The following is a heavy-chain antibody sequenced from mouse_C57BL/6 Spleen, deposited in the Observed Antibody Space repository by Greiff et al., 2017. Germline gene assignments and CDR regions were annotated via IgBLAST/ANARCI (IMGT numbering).Heavy chain of an antibody. D-gene: IGHD4-1*01. J-gene: IGHJ3*01. CDR2: IWSDGST. Sequence: QVQLKQSGPGLVAPSQSLSITCTVSGFSLTSYGVHWVRQPPGKGLEWLVVIWSDGSTTYNSALKSRLSISKDNSKSQVFLKMNSLQTDDTAMYYCARHGTGWDVGWFAYWGQGTLVTVSA. CDR1: GFSLTSYG. V-gene: IGHV2-6-1*01. CDR3: ARHGTGWDVGWFAY.